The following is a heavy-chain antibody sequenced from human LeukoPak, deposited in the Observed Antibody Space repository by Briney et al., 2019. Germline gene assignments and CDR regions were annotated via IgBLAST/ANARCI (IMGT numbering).Heavy chain of an antibody. Sequence: SETLSLTCAVSGGSISSGGYSWSWIRQPPGKGLEWIRYIYHSGSTYYNPSLKSRVTISVDRSKNQFSLKLSSVTAADTAVYYCARTYCSSTSCYDGNYYYYGMDVWGKGTTVTVSS. V-gene: IGHV4-30-2*01. CDR1: GGSISSGGYS. CDR2: IYHSGST. CDR3: ARTYCSSTSCYDGNYYYYGMDV. J-gene: IGHJ6*04. D-gene: IGHD2-2*01.